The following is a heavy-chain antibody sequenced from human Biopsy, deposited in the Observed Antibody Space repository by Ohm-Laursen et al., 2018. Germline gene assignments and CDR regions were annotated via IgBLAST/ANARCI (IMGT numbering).Heavy chain of an antibody. D-gene: IGHD1-26*01. V-gene: IGHV1-69*13. CDR2: RIPYFNTI. CDR3: VGGQRGPPMGVTVPGDAFDL. Sequence: ASVKVSCKASGVTFDTYAFGWVRQAPGQGLEWMGGRIPYFNTIYYARNFQDRAVITADRSARTTDMQLSGLRPDDTAVYYCVGGQRGPPMGVTVPGDAFDLWGPGTMVTVSP. CDR1: GVTFDTYA. J-gene: IGHJ3*01.